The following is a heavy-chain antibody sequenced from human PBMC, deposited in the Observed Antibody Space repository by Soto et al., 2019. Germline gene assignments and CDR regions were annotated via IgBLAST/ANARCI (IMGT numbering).Heavy chain of an antibody. V-gene: IGHV3-33*01. D-gene: IGHD3-22*01. J-gene: IGHJ6*02. CDR2: IWYDGSNK. Sequence: GGSLRLSCAASGFTFSSYGMHWVRQAPGKGLEWVAVIWYDGSNKYYADSVKGRFTISRDNSKNTLYLQMNSLRAEDTAVYYCARDSGGYPPYYYYYGMDVWGQGTTVTAP. CDR3: ARDSGGYPPYYYYYGMDV. CDR1: GFTFSSYG.